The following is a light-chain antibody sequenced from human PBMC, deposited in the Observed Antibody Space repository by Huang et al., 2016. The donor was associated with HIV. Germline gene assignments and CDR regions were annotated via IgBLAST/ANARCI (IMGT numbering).Light chain of an antibody. CDR1: QDIDNY. CDR3: LQYEDYQPST. CDR2: DAS. J-gene: IGKJ1*01. V-gene: IGKV1-17*03. Sequence: DIQMTQSPSAMSASVGDRVTITCRASQDIDNYLAWFQQKSGKVPKRLIFDASGLQSGVPSRFSVSGSVREFTLTISSLQPEDFATYYCLQYEDYQPSTFGQGTRVEIK.